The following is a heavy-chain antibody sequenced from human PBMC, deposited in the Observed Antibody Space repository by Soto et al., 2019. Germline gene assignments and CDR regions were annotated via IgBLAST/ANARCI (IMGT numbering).Heavy chain of an antibody. CDR3: ARGHRGGPGSPASYYYSGGDV. CDR2: ISAGGDMT. V-gene: IGHV3-23*01. Sequence: DVQLLESGGNLVQPGGSLTLSCSASGFTLSSYAMSWVRQAPGKGLEWVSSISAGGDMTYNSDSVKGRFTISRDSSNSAVFLQMHNLRIEDTARYYCARGHRGGPGSPASYYYSGGDVWGQGHRVTVS. D-gene: IGHD2-15*01. CDR1: GFTLSSYA. J-gene: IGHJ6*02.